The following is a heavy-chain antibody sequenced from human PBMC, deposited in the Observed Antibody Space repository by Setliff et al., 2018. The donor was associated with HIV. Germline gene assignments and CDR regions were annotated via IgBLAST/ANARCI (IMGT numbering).Heavy chain of an antibody. Sequence: SETLSLTCSVSGGSFSSDSYYWSWIRQTPGKGLEWIGGINHSGGTNYNPSLKSRVTMSVDTSKNQFSLKLSSVTAADTAVFYCARGGYSYGFGRHRAYFQYWGQGTQVTVSS. V-gene: IGHV4-39*07. CDR2: INHSGGT. J-gene: IGHJ1*01. CDR3: ARGGYSYGFGRHRAYFQY. CDR1: GGSFSSDSYY. D-gene: IGHD5-18*01.